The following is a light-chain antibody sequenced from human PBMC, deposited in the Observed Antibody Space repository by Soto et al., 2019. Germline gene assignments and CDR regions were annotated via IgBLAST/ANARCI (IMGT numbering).Light chain of an antibody. Sequence: QSALAQPASVSGSPGQSITISCTGTRSEVGSYNLVSWYQQRPGSAPKLVISEVSRRPSGVSNRFSGSKSGIKASLTISGLQAEDEADYYCCSYAGSTSFAVFGSGTKVTVL. CDR1: RSEVGSYNL. V-gene: IGLV2-23*02. CDR2: EVS. J-gene: IGLJ1*01. CDR3: CSYAGSTSFAV.